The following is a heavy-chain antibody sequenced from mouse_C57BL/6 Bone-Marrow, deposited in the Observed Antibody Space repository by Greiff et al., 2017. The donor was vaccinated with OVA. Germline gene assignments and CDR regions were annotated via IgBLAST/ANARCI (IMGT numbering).Heavy chain of an antibody. J-gene: IGHJ3*01. CDR1: GYTFTSYW. Sequence: QVQLQQPGAELVKPGASVKLSCKASGYTFTSYWMHWVKQRPGQGLEWIGMIHPNSGSTNYNEKFKSKATLTVDKSSSTAYMKLSSLTSEDSAGYYCARCLRGWFAYWGQGTRVTVSA. CDR2: IHPNSGST. V-gene: IGHV1-64*01. CDR3: ARCLRGWFAY.